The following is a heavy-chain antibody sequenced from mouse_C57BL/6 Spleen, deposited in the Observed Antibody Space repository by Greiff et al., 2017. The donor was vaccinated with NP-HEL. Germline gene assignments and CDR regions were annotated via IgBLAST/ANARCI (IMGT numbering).Heavy chain of an antibody. CDR3: ARWDYYGSSPWFAY. CDR2: IYPGDGDT. CDR1: GFAFSSSW. Sequence: QVQLQQSGPELVQPGASVKISCKASGFAFSSSWMNWVNQRPGKGLEWIGRIYPGDGDTNYNAMFKGKATLTADKSSSTAYMQLSSLTSEDSAVYFCARWDYYGSSPWFAYWGQGTLVTVAA. D-gene: IGHD1-1*01. J-gene: IGHJ3*01. V-gene: IGHV1-82*01.